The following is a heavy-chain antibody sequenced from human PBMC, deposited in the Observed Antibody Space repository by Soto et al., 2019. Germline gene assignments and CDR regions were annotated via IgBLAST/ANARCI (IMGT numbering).Heavy chain of an antibody. Sequence: ASVKVSCKASGYTFTGYYMHWVRQAPGQGLEWMGWSNPNRGGTNYAQKFQGWGTMTRDTSIITAYMELNRLRSDDTAVYYCARGRTYRPPVKSNYGYGGDAFDIWGQGTMVTVSS. D-gene: IGHD4-17*01. CDR2: SNPNRGGT. J-gene: IGHJ3*02. CDR1: GYTFTGYY. V-gene: IGHV1-2*04. CDR3: ARGRTYRPPVKSNYGYGGDAFDI.